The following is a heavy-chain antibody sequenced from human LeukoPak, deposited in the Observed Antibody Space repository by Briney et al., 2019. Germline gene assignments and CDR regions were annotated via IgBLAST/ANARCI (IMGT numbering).Heavy chain of an antibody. D-gene: IGHD3-10*01. V-gene: IGHV3-30*04. CDR2: ISSEGLNE. CDR1: GFIFNKYA. CDR3: ARDLMFRGETVAFDI. J-gene: IGHJ3*02. Sequence: PGGSLRLSCAASGFIFNKYAKHWARHPRAKGLECMSVISSEGLNEYYADSVTGRLTISRDHYTNTLYLQMNSPRAEDTAVYYCARDLMFRGETVAFDIWGQGTMVTVSS.